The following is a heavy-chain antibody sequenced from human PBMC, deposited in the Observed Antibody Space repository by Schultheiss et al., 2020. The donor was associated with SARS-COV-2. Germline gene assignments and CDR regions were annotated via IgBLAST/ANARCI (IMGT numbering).Heavy chain of an antibody. D-gene: IGHD5-18*01. CDR3: ARAQTSGYSYAYRGSRTNNWFDP. Sequence: SQTLSLTCTVSGGSVSSGSYYWSWIRQPPGKGLEWIGEIYHSGSTNYNPSLKSRVTISVDKSKNQFSLKLSAVTAADTAVYYCARAQTSGYSYAYRGSRTNNWFDPWGQGALVTVSS. CDR1: GGSVSSGSYY. V-gene: IGHV4-61*01. J-gene: IGHJ5*02. CDR2: IYHSGST.